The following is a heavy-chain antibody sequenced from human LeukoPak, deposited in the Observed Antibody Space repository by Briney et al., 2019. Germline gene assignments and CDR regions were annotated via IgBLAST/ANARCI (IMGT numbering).Heavy chain of an antibody. CDR1: GFTFSSYG. Sequence: PGGSLRLSCAASGFTFSSYGMHWVRQAPGKGLEWVAVISYDGSNKYYADSVKGRFTISRDNSKNTLYLQMNSLRAEDTAVYYCARQQLDTSLYYYYGMDVWGQGTTVTVSS. CDR3: ARQQLDTSLYYYYGMDV. J-gene: IGHJ6*02. D-gene: IGHD6-13*01. V-gene: IGHV3-30*03. CDR2: ISYDGSNK.